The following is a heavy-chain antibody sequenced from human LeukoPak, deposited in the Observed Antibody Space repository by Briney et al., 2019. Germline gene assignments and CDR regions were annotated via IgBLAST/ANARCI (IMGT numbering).Heavy chain of an antibody. J-gene: IGHJ4*02. V-gene: IGHV3-23*01. CDR2: ISGSGGST. D-gene: IGHD6-13*01. Sequence: GGSLRLSCAASGFTFSSYAMSWVRKAPGKGLEWVSAISGSGGSTYYADSVKGRFTISRDNSKNTLYLQMNSLRAEDTAVYYCAKVRAAAGILSPFDYWGQGTLVTVSS. CDR1: GFTFSSYA. CDR3: AKVRAAAGILSPFDY.